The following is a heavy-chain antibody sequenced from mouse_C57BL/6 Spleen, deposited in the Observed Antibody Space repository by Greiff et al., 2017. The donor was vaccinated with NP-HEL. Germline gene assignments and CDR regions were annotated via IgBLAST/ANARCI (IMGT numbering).Heavy chain of an antibody. CDR1: GYTFTSYW. J-gene: IGHJ3*01. Sequence: VQLQQPGAELVMPGASVKLSCKASGYTFTSYWMHWVKQRPGQGLEWIGEIDPSDSYTNYNQQFKGKSTLTVDKSSSTAYMQLSSLTSEDSAVYYCARYGSSSWCAYWGQGTLVTVSA. V-gene: IGHV1-69*01. CDR3: ARYGSSSWCAY. D-gene: IGHD1-1*01. CDR2: IDPSDSYT.